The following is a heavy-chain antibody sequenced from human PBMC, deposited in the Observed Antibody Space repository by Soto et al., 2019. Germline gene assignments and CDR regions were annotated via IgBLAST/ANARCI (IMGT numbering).Heavy chain of an antibody. J-gene: IGHJ3*02. Sequence: GGSLRLSCAASGFTVSSNYMSWVRQAPGKGLEWVAVISYDGSNKYYADSVKGRFTISRGNSKNTLYLQMNSLRAEDTAVYYCAKDRGSSWYGLGAFDIWGQGTMVTVSS. V-gene: IGHV3-30*18. D-gene: IGHD6-13*01. CDR3: AKDRGSSWYGLGAFDI. CDR2: ISYDGSNK. CDR1: GFTVSSNY.